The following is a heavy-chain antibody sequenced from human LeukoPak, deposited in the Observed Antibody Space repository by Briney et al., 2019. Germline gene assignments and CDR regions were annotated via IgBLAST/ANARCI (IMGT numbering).Heavy chain of an antibody. Sequence: GGSLRLSCTASGFTFGDYAMTWVRQAPGKGLEWVSSISGRSADIYYADSVKGRFTISRDNAKNSVFLQMNNLRVEDTAIYYCARRGYHDSSGYDYWGQGTPVTVSS. CDR1: GFTFGDYA. V-gene: IGHV3-21*06. CDR2: ISGRSADI. CDR3: ARRGYHDSSGYDY. D-gene: IGHD3-22*01. J-gene: IGHJ4*02.